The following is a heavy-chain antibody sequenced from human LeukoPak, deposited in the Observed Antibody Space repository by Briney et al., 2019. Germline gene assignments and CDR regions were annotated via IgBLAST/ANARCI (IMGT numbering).Heavy chain of an antibody. V-gene: IGHV4-34*01. J-gene: IGHJ3*02. CDR3: ARDLLRDYVWGSPPHAFDI. CDR2: INHSGST. Sequence: PSETLSLTCAVYGGSFSGYYWNWIRQPPGKGLEWIGEINHSGSTYYNPSLKSRVTISVDTSKNQFSLKLSSVTAADTALYYCARDLLRDYVWGSPPHAFDIWGQGTMVTVSS. CDR1: GGSFSGYY. D-gene: IGHD3-16*01.